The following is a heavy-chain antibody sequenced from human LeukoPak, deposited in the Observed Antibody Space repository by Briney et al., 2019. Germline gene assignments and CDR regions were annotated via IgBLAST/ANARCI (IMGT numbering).Heavy chain of an antibody. V-gene: IGHV4-34*01. CDR3: ARGASGLFFDY. Sequence: PSETLSLTCADYGGSFSGYYWSWIRQPPGKGLEWNGEINHSGSTNYNPSLKSRVTISVDTSKNQFSLKLSSVTAADTAVHYCARGASGLFFDYWGQEPWSPSPQ. D-gene: IGHD3-10*01. CDR2: INHSGST. J-gene: IGHJ4*01. CDR1: GGSFSGYY.